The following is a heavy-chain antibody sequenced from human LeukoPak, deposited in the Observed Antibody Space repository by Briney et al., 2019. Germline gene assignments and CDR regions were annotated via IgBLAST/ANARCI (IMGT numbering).Heavy chain of an antibody. V-gene: IGHV4-30-2*01. J-gene: IGHJ5*02. Sequence: SQTLSLTCAVSGGSISSGGYSWSWIRQPPGKGLEWIGYIYHSGSTYYNPSLKSRVTISVDRSKNQFSLKLSSVTAADTAVYYCAREYQLPLDPWGQGTLVTVSS. CDR3: AREYQLPLDP. D-gene: IGHD2-2*01. CDR1: GGSISSGGYS. CDR2: IYHSGST.